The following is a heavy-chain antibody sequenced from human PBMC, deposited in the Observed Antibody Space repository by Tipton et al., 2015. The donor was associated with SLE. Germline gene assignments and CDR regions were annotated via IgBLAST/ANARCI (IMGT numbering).Heavy chain of an antibody. J-gene: IGHJ5*02. CDR2: IYHGGST. D-gene: IGHD3-3*01. V-gene: IGHV4-4*02. CDR1: GGSISSSNW. CDR3: ARGRKKYYDFWSGSWFDP. Sequence: TLSLTCAVSGGSISSSNWWSWVRQPPGKGLEWIGEIYHGGSTNYNPSLKSRVTISVDKSKNQFSLKLSSVTAADTAVYYCARGRKKYYDFWSGSWFDPWGQGTLVTVSS.